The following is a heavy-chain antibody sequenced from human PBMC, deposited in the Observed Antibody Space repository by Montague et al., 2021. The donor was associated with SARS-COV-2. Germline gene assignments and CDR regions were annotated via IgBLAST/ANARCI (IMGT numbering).Heavy chain of an antibody. V-gene: IGHV4-4*07. Sequence: SETLSLTCSVSGDSITNHYWSWIRQPAGKGLEWIGLMHFTGKTNFSPFFSSRLTMSADTSKNQFSLKLTSVTAAATAISFCARDRFDFGAGRQGTIDFWGQGTLVTVSS. CDR1: GDSITNHY. D-gene: IGHD4/OR15-4a*01. J-gene: IGHJ4*02. CDR3: ARDRFDFGAGRQGTIDF. CDR2: MHFTGKT.